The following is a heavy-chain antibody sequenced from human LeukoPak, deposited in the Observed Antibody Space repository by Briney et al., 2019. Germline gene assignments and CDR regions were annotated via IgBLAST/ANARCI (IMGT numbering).Heavy chain of an antibody. V-gene: IGHV1-24*01. CDR3: ATDLTTVTIRRDY. D-gene: IGHD4-17*01. CDR2: FDPEDGET. CDR1: GYTLTELS. J-gene: IGHJ4*02. Sequence: AASVKVSCKVSGYTLTELSMHWVRQAPGKGLEWMGGFDPEDGETIYAQKFQGRVTMTEDTSTDTAYMELSSLRSEDTAVYYCATDLTTVTIRRDYWGQGTLVTVSS.